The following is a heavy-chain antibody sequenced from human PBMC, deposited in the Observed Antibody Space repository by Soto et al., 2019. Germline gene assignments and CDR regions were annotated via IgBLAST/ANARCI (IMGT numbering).Heavy chain of an antibody. CDR2: ISFDGSNK. CDR3: VGGQYYFDY. D-gene: IGHD3-10*01. J-gene: IGHJ4*02. Sequence: GGSLRLSCAASGFTFSSYWMHWVREAPGKGLVWVAVISFDGSNKYYADSVKGRFTFSRDNSASTLYLQMNSLRPEDTALYYCVGGQYYFDYRGQGTLVTVSS. CDR1: GFTFSSYW. V-gene: IGHV3-30*03.